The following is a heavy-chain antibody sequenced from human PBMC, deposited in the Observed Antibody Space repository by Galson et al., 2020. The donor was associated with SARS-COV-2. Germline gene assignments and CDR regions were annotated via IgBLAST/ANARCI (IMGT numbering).Heavy chain of an antibody. Sequence: GGSLRLSCSASGFLFSDYAMHWVRQAPGKGLEYVSAISSNGGTSFYADSVNGRFTMSRDNSKNMFYLQMTALRLEDTAFYYCLSYSSTRQNHWGQGTLVTVSS. CDR3: LSYSSTRQNH. J-gene: IGHJ5*02. V-gene: IGHV3-64D*06. D-gene: IGHD2-2*01. CDR1: GFLFSDYA. CDR2: ISSNGGTS.